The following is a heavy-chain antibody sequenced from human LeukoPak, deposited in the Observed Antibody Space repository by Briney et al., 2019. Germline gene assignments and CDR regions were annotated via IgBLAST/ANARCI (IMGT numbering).Heavy chain of an antibody. CDR3: ARSYSGSYYDHYYYMDV. Sequence: SETLSLTCTVSGGSISSSSYYWGWIRQPPGKGLEWIGSIYYSGSTYYNPSLKSRVTISVDTSKNQFSLKLSSVTAADTAVYYCARSYSGSYYDHYYYMDVWGRGTTVTVSS. CDR2: IYYSGST. V-gene: IGHV4-39*01. J-gene: IGHJ6*03. D-gene: IGHD1-26*01. CDR1: GGSISSSSYY.